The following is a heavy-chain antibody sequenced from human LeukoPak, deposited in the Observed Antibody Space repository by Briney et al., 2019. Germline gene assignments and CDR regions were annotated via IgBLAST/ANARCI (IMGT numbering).Heavy chain of an antibody. Sequence: HRASVKVSCKASGGTFSSYAVSWVRLTPGQGLEWLGGIIPVFGTTTYAQKFQAKVTMTADKSTNTAYLEISSLTSDDTAVYYCARCSPGDSSNFYAVLQYWGQEPRSPSPQ. CDR3: ARCSPGDSSNFYAVLQY. V-gene: IGHV1-69*06. D-gene: IGHD3-22*01. CDR2: IIPVFGTT. J-gene: IGHJ4*02. CDR1: GGTFSSYA.